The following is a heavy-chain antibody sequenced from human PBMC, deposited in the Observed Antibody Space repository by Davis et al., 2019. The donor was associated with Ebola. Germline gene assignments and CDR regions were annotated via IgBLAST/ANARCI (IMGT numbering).Heavy chain of an antibody. CDR3: AKGSGCDL. J-gene: IGHJ2*01. CDR1: AITFSSYA. D-gene: IGHD6-19*01. V-gene: IGHV3-23*01. CDR2: ISGSGGNT. Sequence: GESLKISCADSAITFSSYAMTWVRQAPGKGLEWVSAISGSGGNTYYADSVKGRFTISRDNSKKTLYLQMNSLRAEDTAVYYCAKGSGCDLWGRGTLVTVSS.